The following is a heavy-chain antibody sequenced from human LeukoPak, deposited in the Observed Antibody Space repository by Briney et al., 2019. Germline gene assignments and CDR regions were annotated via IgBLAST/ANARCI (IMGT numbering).Heavy chain of an antibody. V-gene: IGHV4-59*01. J-gene: IGHJ1*01. Sequence: SETLSLTCTVSGGSISSYYWSWVRQPPGKGLEWIGYIYYSGSTNYNPSLKSRVTISVDTSKNQFSLKLSSVTAADTAVYYCARTSLYCSGGSCYSEYFQHWGQGTLVTVSS. D-gene: IGHD2-15*01. CDR2: IYYSGST. CDR3: ARTSLYCSGGSCYSEYFQH. CDR1: GGSISSYY.